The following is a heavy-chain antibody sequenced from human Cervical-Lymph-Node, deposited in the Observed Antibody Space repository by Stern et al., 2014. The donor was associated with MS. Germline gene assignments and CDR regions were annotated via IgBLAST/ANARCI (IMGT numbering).Heavy chain of an antibody. CDR1: GYNFTTYW. V-gene: IGHV5-51*01. J-gene: IGHJ1*01. D-gene: IGHD6-19*01. Sequence: EVQLVESGAEVKKPGESLKISCKGSGYNFTTYWIAWVRQMPGRGLEWMGLIYPGDSQTRNSPSFQGHVTMSADTSLSTAYLQWSSLKASDTAIYYCARPSNSGLFLHHWGQGTLVTVSS. CDR2: IYPGDSQT. CDR3: ARPSNSGLFLHH.